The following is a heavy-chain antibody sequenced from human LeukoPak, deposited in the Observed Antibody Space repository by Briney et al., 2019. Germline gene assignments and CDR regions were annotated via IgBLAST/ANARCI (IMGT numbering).Heavy chain of an antibody. CDR2: IYHTGST. D-gene: IGHD3-16*02. CDR3: ARDFYQTHALDV. Sequence: SETLSLTCAVSGAPISSTNWWSWVRQPPGKGLEWIGEIYHTGSTKYNPSLESRVTISVDKSNNQFSVRLSSVTAADTAVYYCARDFYQTHALDVWGQGTLVTVSS. V-gene: IGHV4-4*02. CDR1: GAPISSTNW. J-gene: IGHJ3*01.